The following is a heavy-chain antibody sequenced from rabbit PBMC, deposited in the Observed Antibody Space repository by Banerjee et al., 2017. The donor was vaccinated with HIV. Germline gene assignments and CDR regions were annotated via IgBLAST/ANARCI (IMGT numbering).Heavy chain of an antibody. D-gene: IGHD4-1*01. CDR1: GFSFSGGYD. CDR2: IYASSGRT. V-gene: IGHV1S45*01. Sequence: QEQLEESGGDLVKPEGSLTLTCTASGFSFSGGYDMCWVRQAPGKGLEWIACIYASSGRTYYASWAKGRFTISKTSSTTVTLQMTSLTGADTATYFCARYSSGWDYFDLWGPGTLVTVS. CDR3: ARYSSGWDYFDL. J-gene: IGHJ4*01.